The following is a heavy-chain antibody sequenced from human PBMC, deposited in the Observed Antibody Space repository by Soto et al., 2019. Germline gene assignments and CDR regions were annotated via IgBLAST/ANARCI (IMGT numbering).Heavy chain of an antibody. Sequence: EVQLLESGGGLVQPGGSLRLSCAASGFTFSSYAMSWVRQAPGKGLEWVSAISGSGGSTYYADSVKGRFTISRDNSKNTLYLQMISQSAEDAAVYYGAKSRGAGSYYKSYFDYWGQGTLVTVSS. J-gene: IGHJ4*02. CDR2: ISGSGGST. CDR3: AKSRGAGSYYKSYFDY. V-gene: IGHV3-23*01. CDR1: GFTFSSYA. D-gene: IGHD3-10*01.